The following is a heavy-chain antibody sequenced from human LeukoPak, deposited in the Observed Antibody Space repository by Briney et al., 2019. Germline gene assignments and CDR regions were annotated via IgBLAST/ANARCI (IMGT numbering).Heavy chain of an antibody. V-gene: IGHV3-73*01. J-gene: IGHJ4*02. CDR3: TRYAALIRDYFDY. CDR2: IRSKANSYAT. D-gene: IGHD2-2*01. Sequence: GGSLRLSCAASGFTFSGSAMHWVRQASGKGLEWVGRIRSKANSYATAYAASVKGRFTISRDDSKNTAYLQMNSLKTEDTAVYYCTRYAALIRDYFDYWGQGTLVTVSS. CDR1: GFTFSGSA.